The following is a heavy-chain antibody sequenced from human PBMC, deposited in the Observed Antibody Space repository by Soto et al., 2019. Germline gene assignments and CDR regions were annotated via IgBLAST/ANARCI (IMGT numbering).Heavy chain of an antibody. V-gene: IGHV1-18*01. J-gene: IGHJ4*02. CDR1: GYTFTSYG. D-gene: IGHD6-13*01. Sequence: QVQLVQSGAEVKKPGASVKVSCKASGYTFTSYGISWVRQAPGQGLEWMGLINAYNGNKKSAQKLHVRVTMTTDTSTITAYMELRSLRSHDTAVYYCARDSVQQLFDYWGQGTLVTVSS. CDR3: ARDSVQQLFDY. CDR2: INAYNGNK.